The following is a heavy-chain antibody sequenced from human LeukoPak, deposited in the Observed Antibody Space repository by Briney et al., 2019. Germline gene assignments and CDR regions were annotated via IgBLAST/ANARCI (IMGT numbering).Heavy chain of an antibody. CDR3: ARDLNAYYDFWSGYLV. D-gene: IGHD3-3*01. Sequence: ASVKVSCKASGYTFTSYGISWLRQAPGQGLEWMGWISAYNGNTNYAQKLQGRVTMTTDTSTSTAYMELRSLRSDDTAVYYCARDLNAYYDFWSGYLVWGQGTLVTVSS. J-gene: IGHJ4*02. CDR2: ISAYNGNT. V-gene: IGHV1-18*01. CDR1: GYTFTSYG.